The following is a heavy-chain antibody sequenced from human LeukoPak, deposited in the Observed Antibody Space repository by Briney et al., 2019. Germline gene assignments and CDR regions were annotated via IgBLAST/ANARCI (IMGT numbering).Heavy chain of an antibody. D-gene: IGHD5-24*01. CDR2: ISAYNGNT. CDR1: GYTFTSYG. J-gene: IGHJ4*02. CDR3: ARDVEMATILFDY. Sequence: ASVKVSCKASGYTFTSYGISCVRPAPGQGLEWMGWISAYNGNTNYAQKLQGRVTMTTDTSTSTAYMELRSLRSDDAAVYYCARDVEMATILFDYWGQGTLVTVSS. V-gene: IGHV1-18*01.